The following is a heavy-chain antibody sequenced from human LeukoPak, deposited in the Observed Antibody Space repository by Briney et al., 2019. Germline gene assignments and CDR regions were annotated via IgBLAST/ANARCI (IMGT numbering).Heavy chain of an antibody. CDR1: GYTFTGYY. D-gene: IGHD1-26*01. CDR3: ARAPSGSYIEDAFDI. J-gene: IGHJ3*02. CDR2: INPNSAGT. V-gene: IGHV1-2*02. Sequence: ASVKVSCKASGYTFTGYYIHWVRQAPGQGLEWMGWINPNSAGTHYAQKFQGRVTMTRDMSTSTVYMELSSLRSEDTAVYYCARAPSGSYIEDAFDIWGQGTMVTVSS.